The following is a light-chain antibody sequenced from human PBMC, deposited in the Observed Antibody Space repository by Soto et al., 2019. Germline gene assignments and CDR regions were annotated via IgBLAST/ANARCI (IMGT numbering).Light chain of an antibody. V-gene: IGKV3-20*01. CDR1: QTITTSQ. CDR3: QPYAGSPRT. J-gene: IGKJ1*01. CDR2: GAS. Sequence: EIVLTQSPGTLSLSPGERATLFCRASQTITTSQLAWYQQKPGQAPRVRIFGASNRSTGIPDRFSGSGAGTAFTLTISRLEPEEFAMYYCQPYAGSPRTFGQGTTVEIK.